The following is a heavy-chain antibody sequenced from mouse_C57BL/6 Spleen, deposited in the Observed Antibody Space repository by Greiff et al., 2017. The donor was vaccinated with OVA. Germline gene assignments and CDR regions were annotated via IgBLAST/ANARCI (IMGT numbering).Heavy chain of an antibody. D-gene: IGHD2-4*01. CDR2: IYPRSGNT. V-gene: IGHV1-81*01. CDR1: GYTFTSYG. CDR3: ARGGDYDDRDY. J-gene: IGHJ2*01. Sequence: VKVVESGAELARPGASVKLSCKASGYTFTSYGISWVKQRTGQGLEWIGEIYPRSGNTYYNEKFKGKATLTADKSSSTAYMELRSLTSEDSAVYFCARGGDYDDRDYWGQGTTLTVSS.